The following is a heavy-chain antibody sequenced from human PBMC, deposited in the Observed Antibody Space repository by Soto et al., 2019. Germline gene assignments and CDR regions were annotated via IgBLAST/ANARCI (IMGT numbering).Heavy chain of an antibody. CDR2: ISGSGGST. CDR1: GFTFSSYA. D-gene: IGHD2-2*01. J-gene: IGHJ4*02. CDR3: AKDGKVWYCSSTSCSFDY. V-gene: IGHV3-23*01. Sequence: GGSLRLSCAASGFTFSSYAMSWVRQAPGKGLEWVSAISGSGGSTYYADSVKGRFTISRDNSKNTLYLQMNSLRAEDTAVYYCAKDGKVWYCSSTSCSFDYWGQGTLVTVSS.